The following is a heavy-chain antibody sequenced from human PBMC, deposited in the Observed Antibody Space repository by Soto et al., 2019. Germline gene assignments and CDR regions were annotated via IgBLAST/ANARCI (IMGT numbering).Heavy chain of an antibody. CDR3: ATWPKVVPAAMDLEAFDY. J-gene: IGHJ4*02. D-gene: IGHD2-2*01. V-gene: IGHV3-11*01. Sequence: GGSLRLSCAASGFTFSDYYMSWIRQAPGKGLEWVSYISSSGSTIYYADSVKGRFTISRDNAKNSLYLQMNSLRAEDTAVYYCATWPKVVPAAMDLEAFDYWGQGTLVTVSS. CDR1: GFTFSDYY. CDR2: ISSSGSTI.